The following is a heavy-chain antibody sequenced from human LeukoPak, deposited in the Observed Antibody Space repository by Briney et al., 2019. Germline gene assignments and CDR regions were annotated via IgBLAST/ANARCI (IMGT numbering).Heavy chain of an antibody. CDR3: ARAPWAIAANTAFDY. J-gene: IGHJ4*02. CDR1: RFTFSSHS. V-gene: IGHV3-48*02. Sequence: PGGSLRLSCAASRFTFSSHSMNWVRQAPGKGLEWVSYISSSSSTIYYADSVKGRFTISRDNAKNSLYLQMNSLRDEDTAVYYCARAPWAIAANTAFDYWGQGTLVTVSS. D-gene: IGHD6-25*01. CDR2: ISSSSSTI.